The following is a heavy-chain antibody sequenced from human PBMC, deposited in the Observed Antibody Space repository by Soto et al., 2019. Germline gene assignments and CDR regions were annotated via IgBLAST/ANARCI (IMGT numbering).Heavy chain of an antibody. V-gene: IGHV1-69*01. J-gene: IGHJ4*02. D-gene: IGHD3-10*01. CDR3: ARDINYYGSGSQLGIFGY. CDR2: IIPIFGTA. Sequence: QVQLVQSGAEVKKPGSSVKVSCKASGGTFSSYAISWVRQGPGQGLEWMGGIIPIFGTANYAQKFQGRVTITADESTSTAYMELSSLRSEDTAVYYFARDINYYGSGSQLGIFGYCVQGTLVTVSS. CDR1: GGTFSSYA.